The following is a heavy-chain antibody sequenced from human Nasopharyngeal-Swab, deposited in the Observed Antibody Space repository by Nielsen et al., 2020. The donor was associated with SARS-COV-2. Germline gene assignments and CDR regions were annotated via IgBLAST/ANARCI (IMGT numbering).Heavy chain of an antibody. D-gene: IGHD3-10*01. Sequence: SGPTLVKPTQTLTLTCTFSGFPLSASGMCVTWIRQTPGKALEWLALINRDDHKYYSTSLRTRLNISKDTSKNQVVLTKTNMDPVDTGTYYCARMYSTGYYYYGMDVWGQGTTVTVSS. V-gene: IGHV2-70*01. J-gene: IGHJ6*02. CDR2: INRDDHK. CDR1: GFPLSASGMC. CDR3: ARMYSTGYYYYGMDV.